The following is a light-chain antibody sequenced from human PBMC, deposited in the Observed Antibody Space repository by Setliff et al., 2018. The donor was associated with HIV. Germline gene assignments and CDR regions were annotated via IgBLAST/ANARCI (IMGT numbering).Light chain of an antibody. Sequence: QSALTQPASVSGSPGQSVTISCTGTTSDVGSYNYVSWYQQHPGKAPKLMIYDVTKRPSGVPDRFSGSKSGNTASLTISGLQAEDEADYCCCSYAGSYTFPYVFGTGTKVT. CDR3: CSYAGSYTFPYV. J-gene: IGLJ1*01. CDR1: TSDVGSYNY. CDR2: DVT. V-gene: IGLV2-11*01.